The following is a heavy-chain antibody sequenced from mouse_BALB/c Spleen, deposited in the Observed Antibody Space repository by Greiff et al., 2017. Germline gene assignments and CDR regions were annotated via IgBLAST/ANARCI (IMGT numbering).Heavy chain of an antibody. CDR1: GFTFSDYG. CDR3: ARVYYRYAFDY. J-gene: IGHJ2*01. CDR2: ISNLAYSI. V-gene: IGHV5-15*02. D-gene: IGHD2-14*01. Sequence: EVHLVESGGGLVQPGGSRKLSCAASGFTFSDYGMAWVRQAPGKGPEWVAFISNLAYSIYYADTVTGRFTISRENAKNTLYLEMSSLRSEDTAMYYCARVYYRYAFDYWGQGTTLTVSS.